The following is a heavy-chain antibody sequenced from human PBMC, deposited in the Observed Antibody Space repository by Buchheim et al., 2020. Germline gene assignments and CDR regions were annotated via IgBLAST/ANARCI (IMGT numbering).Heavy chain of an antibody. CDR1: GGSFSGYY. V-gene: IGHV4-34*01. Sequence: QVQLQQWGAGLLKPSETLSLTCAVYGGSFSGYYWSWIRQPPGKGLEWIGEINHSGSTNYNPSLKSRVSMSVDTSKKQFSLNLNSVTAADTAVYYCAREYSSPSGRGNWFDPWGQGTL. D-gene: IGHD6-6*01. CDR3: AREYSSPSGRGNWFDP. CDR2: INHSGST. J-gene: IGHJ5*02.